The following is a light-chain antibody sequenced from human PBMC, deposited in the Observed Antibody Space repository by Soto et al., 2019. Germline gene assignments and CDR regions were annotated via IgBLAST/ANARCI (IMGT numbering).Light chain of an antibody. Sequence: QSVLTQPPSVSGAPGQRVTISCTGSSSNIGAGYDVHWYQQLPEKAPKLLIYGNDNRPSGVPERFSGSKSGTSASLAITGLRADDEADYYCQSYGSSPSANFVFGTGTKLTVL. CDR3: QSYGSSPSANFV. J-gene: IGLJ1*01. CDR2: GND. V-gene: IGLV1-40*01. CDR1: SSNIGAGYD.